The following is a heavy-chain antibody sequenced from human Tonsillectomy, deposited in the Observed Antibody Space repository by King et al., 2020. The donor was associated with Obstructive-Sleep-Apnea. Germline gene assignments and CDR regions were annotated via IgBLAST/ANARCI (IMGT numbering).Heavy chain of an antibody. V-gene: IGHV3-30*18. D-gene: IGHD4-17*01. CDR1: GFTFSSYG. CDR2: ISYDGSNK. Sequence: VQLVESGGGVVQPGRSLRLSCAASGFTFSSYGMHWVRQAPGKGLEWVAVISYDGSNKYYADSVKGRFTISRDNSMNTLYLQMNSLRAEDTAVYYCAKEFDGENRVFDYWGQGTLVTVSS. J-gene: IGHJ4*02. CDR3: AKEFDGENRVFDY.